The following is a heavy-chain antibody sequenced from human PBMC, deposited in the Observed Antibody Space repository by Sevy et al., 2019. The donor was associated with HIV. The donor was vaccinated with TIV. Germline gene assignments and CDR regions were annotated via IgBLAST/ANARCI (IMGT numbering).Heavy chain of an antibody. CDR2: IGSSGSTI. V-gene: IGHV3-48*04. CDR3: AKDFTGYNGMDV. Sequence: GGSLRLSCAASGFTFSVYSMNWVRQAPGKGLEWLSYIGSSGSTIAYAHSVKGRFTISRDNSKNILYLQMNSLRAEDTAVYYCAKDFTGYNGMDVWGQGTMVTVSS. CDR1: GFTFSVYS. J-gene: IGHJ6*02. D-gene: IGHD3-9*01.